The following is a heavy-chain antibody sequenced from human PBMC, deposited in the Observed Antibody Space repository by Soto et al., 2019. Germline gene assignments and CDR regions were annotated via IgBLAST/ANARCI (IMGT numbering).Heavy chain of an antibody. CDR3: AKATAAAGTPSWFDP. Sequence: PGGSMRLSCAASGFTFSSYAMSWVRQAPGKGLAWVSAVSGSGGSTYYADSVKGRFTISRDNSKNTLYLQMNSLRAEDTAVYYCAKATAAAGTPSWFDPWGQGTLVTVSS. CDR1: GFTFSSYA. CDR2: VSGSGGST. V-gene: IGHV3-23*01. D-gene: IGHD6-13*01. J-gene: IGHJ5*02.